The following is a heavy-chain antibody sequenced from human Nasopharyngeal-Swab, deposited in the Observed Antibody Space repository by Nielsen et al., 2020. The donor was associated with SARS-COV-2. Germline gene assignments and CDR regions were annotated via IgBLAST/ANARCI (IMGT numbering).Heavy chain of an antibody. J-gene: IGHJ4*02. Sequence: SEILSLTCTVSGGSISSSSYYWGWIRQPPGKGLEWIGSIYYSGSTYYNPSLKSRVTISVDTSKNQFSLKLSSVTAADTAVYYCARGHYRSYYYDSSGYYYFFDYWGQGTLVTVSS. CDR3: ARGHYRSYYYDSSGYYYFFDY. V-gene: IGHV4-39*01. D-gene: IGHD3-22*01. CDR1: GGSISSSSYY. CDR2: IYYSGST.